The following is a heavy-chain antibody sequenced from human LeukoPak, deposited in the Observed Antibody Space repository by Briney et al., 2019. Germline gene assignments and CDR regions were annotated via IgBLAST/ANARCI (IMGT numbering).Heavy chain of an antibody. CDR3: AKDMHIVVVTASDY. D-gene: IGHD2-21*02. V-gene: IGHV3-23*01. CDR1: GFSFSSFA. Sequence: RTGGSLRLSCAASGFSFSSFAMSWVRQAPGKGLEWVSGVGGNGGHTYYADSVKGRFSISRDNSKNTLYLQMNSLRAEDTAVYYCAKDMHIVVVTASDYWGQGTLVTVSS. CDR2: VGGNGGHT. J-gene: IGHJ4*02.